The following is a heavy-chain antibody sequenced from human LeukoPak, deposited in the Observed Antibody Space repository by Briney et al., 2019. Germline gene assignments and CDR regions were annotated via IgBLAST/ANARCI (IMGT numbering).Heavy chain of an antibody. CDR3: ARELGYFDY. V-gene: IGHV3-33*01. CDR1: GFTFSTYG. CDR2: LWFDGANT. J-gene: IGHJ4*02. D-gene: IGHD3-16*01. Sequence: GGYLRLSGAASGFTFSTYGMHWVRQAPGKGLEGVAVLWFDGANTYYADCVKGRFTISRDSSQNTLSLQMNSLSAENTAVYYWARELGYFDYWGQGTLVTVSS.